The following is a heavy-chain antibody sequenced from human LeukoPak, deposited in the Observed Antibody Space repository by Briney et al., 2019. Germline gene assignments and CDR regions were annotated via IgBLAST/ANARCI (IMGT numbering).Heavy chain of an antibody. CDR2: ISYDGSNK. D-gene: IGHD3-10*01. J-gene: IGHJ4*02. Sequence: GGSLRLSCAASGFTSDDYAMHWVRQAPGKGLEWVAVISYDGSNKYYADSVKGRFTISRDNSKNTLYLQMNSLRAEDTAVYYCAKDGDLWYVTYYFDYWGQGTLVTVSS. CDR3: AKDGDLWYVTYYFDY. CDR1: GFTSDDYA. V-gene: IGHV3-30*18.